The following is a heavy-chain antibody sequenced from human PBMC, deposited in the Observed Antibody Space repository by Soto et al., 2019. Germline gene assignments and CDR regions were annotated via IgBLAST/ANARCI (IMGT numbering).Heavy chain of an antibody. CDR3: ARHWDSRYDSYAFDI. CDR2: IYYSGST. CDR1: GASISSYY. V-gene: IGHV4-59*08. J-gene: IGHJ3*02. Sequence: PSETLSLTCTVSGASISSYYWSWIRQPPGKGLEWIGYIYYSGSTNYNPSLKSRVTISVDTSKNQFSLKLSSVTAADTAVYYCARHWDSRYDSYAFDIWGQGTMVTVSS. D-gene: IGHD5-12*01.